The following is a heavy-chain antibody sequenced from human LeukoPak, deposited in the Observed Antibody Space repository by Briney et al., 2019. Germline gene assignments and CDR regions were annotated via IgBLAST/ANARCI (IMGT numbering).Heavy chain of an antibody. V-gene: IGHV3-48*03. J-gene: IGHJ4*02. CDR2: ISSSGSTI. CDR3: ARDEYATMVRGSLKFDY. D-gene: IGHD3-10*01. Sequence: GGSLRLSCAASGFTFSSYEMNWVRQAPGKGLEWVSYISSSGSTIYYADSVKGRFTISRDNAKNSLYLQMNSLRAEDTAVYYCARDEYATMVRGSLKFDYWGQGTLVTVSS. CDR1: GFTFSSYE.